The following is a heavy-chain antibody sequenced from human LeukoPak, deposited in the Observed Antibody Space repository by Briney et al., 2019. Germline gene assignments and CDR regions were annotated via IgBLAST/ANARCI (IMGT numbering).Heavy chain of an antibody. CDR2: IHYSGSA. CDR1: GGSISSSSYY. CDR3: ARAFRPHFDY. J-gene: IGHJ4*02. V-gene: IGHV4-39*07. Sequence: SETLSLTCTVSGGSISSSSYYWGWIRQPPGKGLEWMGSIHYSGSAYYNPSLKSRVTISVDTSNNQFSLKLSSVIAADTAVYYCARAFRPHFDYWGQGTLVTVSS. D-gene: IGHD3-16*01.